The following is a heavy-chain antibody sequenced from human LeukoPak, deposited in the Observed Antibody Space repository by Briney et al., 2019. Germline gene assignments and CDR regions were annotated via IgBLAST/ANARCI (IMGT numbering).Heavy chain of an antibody. CDR1: GFTFSIYG. CDR3: ARVWYYYDSSDYFDY. D-gene: IGHD3-22*01. Sequence: GGSLRLSCAASGFTFSIYGMHWVRQAPGKGLGWVAVISDDGRNKYYAESVKGRITISRDNAKNSLYLQMNSLRAEDTAVYYCARVWYYYDSSDYFDYWGQGTLVTVSS. V-gene: IGHV3-30*03. CDR2: ISDDGRNK. J-gene: IGHJ4*02.